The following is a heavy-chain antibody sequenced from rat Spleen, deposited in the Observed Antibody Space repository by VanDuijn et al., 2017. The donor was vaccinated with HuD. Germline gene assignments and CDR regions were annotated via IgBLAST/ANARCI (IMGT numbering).Heavy chain of an antibody. CDR2: ITNSGDST. D-gene: IGHD1-11*01. Sequence: EVQLVESGGGLVQPGRSLKLSCAVSGFTFRNYGMAWVRQAPTKGLEWVASITNSGDSTYYRDSVKGRFTISRANAKSTLFLQMDSLRSEDTATYYCARHGYGGYSGPFAYWGQGTLVTVSS. V-gene: IGHV5S13*01. J-gene: IGHJ3*01. CDR3: ARHGYGGYSGPFAY. CDR1: GFTFRNYG.